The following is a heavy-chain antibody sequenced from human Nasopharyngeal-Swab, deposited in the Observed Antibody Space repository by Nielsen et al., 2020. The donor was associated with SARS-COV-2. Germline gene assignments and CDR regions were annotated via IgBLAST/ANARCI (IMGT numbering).Heavy chain of an antibody. Sequence: SLKISCAASGFTFYYYAMHWVRQAPGKSLEWVSGISWNSGSIGYADSVKGRFTISRDNAKNSLYLQMNSLRAEDTALYYCATTGFDAFDIWGQGTMVTVSS. CDR2: ISWNSGSI. J-gene: IGHJ3*02. CDR3: ATTGFDAFDI. V-gene: IGHV3-9*01. D-gene: IGHD1-1*01. CDR1: GFTFYYYA.